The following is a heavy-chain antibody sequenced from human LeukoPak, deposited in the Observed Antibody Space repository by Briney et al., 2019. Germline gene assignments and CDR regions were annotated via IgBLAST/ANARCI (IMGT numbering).Heavy chain of an antibody. J-gene: IGHJ4*02. Sequence: SETLSLTCTVSGGSISSYYWSWIRQPPGKGLEWIGYIYYSGSTNYNPSLKSRVTISVDTSKNQFSLKLSSVTAADTAVYYCAREGTIFGVVTILYYFVYWGQGTLVTVSS. V-gene: IGHV4-59*01. CDR2: IYYSGST. D-gene: IGHD3-3*01. CDR3: AREGTIFGVVTILYYFVY. CDR1: GGSISSYY.